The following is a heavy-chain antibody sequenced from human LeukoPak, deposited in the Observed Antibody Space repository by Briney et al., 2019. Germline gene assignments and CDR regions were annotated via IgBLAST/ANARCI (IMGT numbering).Heavy chain of an antibody. D-gene: IGHD2-21*02. Sequence: ASVKVSCKASGYTFTGYYLHWVRQAPGQGLEWMGWINTNTGNPTYAQGFTGRFVFSLDTSVSTAYLQISSLKAEDTAVYYCARVRSAYCGGDCGSGYWGQGTLVTVSS. CDR3: ARVRSAYCGGDCGSGY. CDR1: GYTFTGYY. V-gene: IGHV7-4-1*02. J-gene: IGHJ4*02. CDR2: INTNTGNP.